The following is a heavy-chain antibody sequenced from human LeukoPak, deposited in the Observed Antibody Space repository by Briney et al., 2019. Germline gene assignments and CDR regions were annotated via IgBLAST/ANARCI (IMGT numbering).Heavy chain of an antibody. CDR2: INPKSGGT. Sequence: GASVKVSCKASGYSFNGYYIHWVRQAPGQGLEWMGWINPKSGGTKYAQKFQGRVTMTRDRPITTAYMELSSLRSEDTAVYYCATERGEVPAAIGGGNWFDPWGQGTLVTVSS. J-gene: IGHJ5*02. D-gene: IGHD2-2*02. V-gene: IGHV1-2*02. CDR1: GYSFNGYY. CDR3: ATERGEVPAAIGGGNWFDP.